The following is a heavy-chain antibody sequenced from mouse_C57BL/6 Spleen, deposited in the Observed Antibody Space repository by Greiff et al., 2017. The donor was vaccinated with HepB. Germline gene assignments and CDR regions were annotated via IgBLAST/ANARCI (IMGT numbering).Heavy chain of an antibody. CDR3: ARRDYGGYFDV. J-gene: IGHJ1*03. Sequence: DVQLQESGPGLVKPSQSLSLTCSVTGYSITSGYYWNWIRQFPGNKLECMGYISYDGSNNYNPSLKNRISITRDTSKNQFFLKLNSVTTEDTATYYCARRDYGGYFDVWGTGTTVTVSS. CDR1: GYSITSGYY. CDR2: ISYDGSN. V-gene: IGHV3-6*01. D-gene: IGHD1-1*01.